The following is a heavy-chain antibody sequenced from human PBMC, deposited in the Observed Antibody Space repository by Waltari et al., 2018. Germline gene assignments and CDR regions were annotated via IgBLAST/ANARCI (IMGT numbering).Heavy chain of an antibody. CDR3: ARVEPSGWYHDAFDI. CDR1: GGSISSSNW. Sequence: QVQLQESGPGLVKPSGTLSLTCAVSGGSISSSNWWSWVRQPPGKGLEWIGEIYHSGVTNSDPSLKSRVTISVDKAKNQFSLKRSSVTAADTAVYYCARVEPSGWYHDAFDIWGQGTMVTVSS. V-gene: IGHV4-4*02. CDR2: IYHSGVT. J-gene: IGHJ3*02. D-gene: IGHD6-19*01.